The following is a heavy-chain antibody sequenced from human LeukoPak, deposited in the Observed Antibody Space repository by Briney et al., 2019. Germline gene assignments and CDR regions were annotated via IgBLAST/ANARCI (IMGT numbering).Heavy chain of an antibody. J-gene: IGHJ4*02. CDR2: IYYSGSTNYNPHSGST. D-gene: IGHD3-10*01. Sequence: SETLSLTCTVSGDSISSSYYYWGWIRQPPGKGLEWIGYIYYSGSTNYNPHSGSTNYNPSLKSRVTISVDPSKNQFSLKLSSVTAADTAVYYCARRATPRGVLEYWGQGILVTVSS. CDR1: GDSISSSYYY. V-gene: IGHV4-61*05. CDR3: ARRATPRGVLEY.